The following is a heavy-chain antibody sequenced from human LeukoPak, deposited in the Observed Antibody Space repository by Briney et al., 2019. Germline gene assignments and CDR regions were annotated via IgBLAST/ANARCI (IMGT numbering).Heavy chain of an antibody. CDR2: INPIFGTA. Sequence: SVKVSCKASGGTFSSYAISWVRQAPGQGLEWMGGINPIFGTANYAQKFQGRVTITADESTSTAYMELSSLRSEDTAVYYCTSHTISLARRDGYTTFDYWGQGTLVTVSS. CDR3: TSHTISLARRDGYTTFDY. CDR1: GGTFSSYA. V-gene: IGHV1-69*13. D-gene: IGHD5-24*01. J-gene: IGHJ4*02.